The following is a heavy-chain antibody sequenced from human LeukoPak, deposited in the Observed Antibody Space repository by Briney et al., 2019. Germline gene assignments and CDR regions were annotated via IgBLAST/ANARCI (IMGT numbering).Heavy chain of an antibody. J-gene: IGHJ4*02. CDR1: GYTFTSYG. CDR3: ARASPGIAAAGKKKEIDY. V-gene: IGHV1-18*01. Sequence: ASVKVSCKASGYTFTSYGISWVRQAPGQGLEWMGWISAYNGNTNYAQKLQGRVTMTTDTSTSTAYMELRSLRSDDTAVYYCARASPGIAAAGKKKEIDYWGQGTLVTVSS. CDR2: ISAYNGNT. D-gene: IGHD6-13*01.